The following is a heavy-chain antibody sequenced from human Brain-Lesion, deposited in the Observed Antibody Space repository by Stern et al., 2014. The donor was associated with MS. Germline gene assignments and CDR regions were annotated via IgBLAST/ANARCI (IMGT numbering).Heavy chain of an antibody. CDR3: AGEEDIRYCSGGSCTGNWFDP. CDR1: GGSVSSTSYA. Sequence: QVQLQESGPGLVKPSETLSLTCTVAGGSVSSTSYAWAWIRQPPGKGLEWIGTIYYSGNTYYSPSLKSRLTISLAPSKNQFSLQLGFGTAADTAVYYCAGEEDIRYCSGGSCTGNWFDPWGQGTLVTVSS. CDR2: IYYSGNT. J-gene: IGHJ5*02. D-gene: IGHD2-15*01. V-gene: IGHV4-39*01.